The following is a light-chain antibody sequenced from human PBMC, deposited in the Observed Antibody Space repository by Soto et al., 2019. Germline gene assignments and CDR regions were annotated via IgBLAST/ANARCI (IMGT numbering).Light chain of an antibody. Sequence: DIQMTQSPSTLSASVGDRVSITCRASQSISSWLAWYQQKPGKAPKLLIYKASGLETGVLSRFSGSGSGTEFTLTISSLQPDDFATYYCQQYNSFPHTFGQGTKLEIK. CDR3: QQYNSFPHT. J-gene: IGKJ2*01. CDR1: QSISSW. V-gene: IGKV1-5*03. CDR2: KAS.